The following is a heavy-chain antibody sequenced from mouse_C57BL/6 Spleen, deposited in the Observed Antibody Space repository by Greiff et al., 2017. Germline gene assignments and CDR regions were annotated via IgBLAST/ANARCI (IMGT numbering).Heavy chain of an antibody. CDR2: ISSGSSTI. V-gene: IGHV5-17*01. Sequence: EVKLVESGGGLVKPGGSLKLSCAASGFTFSDYGMHWVRQAPEKGLEWVAYISSGSSTIYYADTVKGRFTISRDNAKNTLFLQMHSLRSEDTGMYYCARQDYSNYVTAWFAYWGQGTLVTVSA. CDR1: GFTFSDYG. D-gene: IGHD2-5*01. CDR3: ARQDYSNYVTAWFAY. J-gene: IGHJ3*01.